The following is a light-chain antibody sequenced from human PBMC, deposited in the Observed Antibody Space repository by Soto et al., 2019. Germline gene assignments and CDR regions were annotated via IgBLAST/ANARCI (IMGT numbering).Light chain of an antibody. CDR2: WAS. CDR3: QQYYSTPPT. CDR1: QSVLYSSNNKNY. V-gene: IGKV4-1*01. Sequence: DIVMTQSPDSLAVSLGERATINCKSSQSVLYSSNNKNYLAWYQKKPGPPPKLLIYWASTRESGVPDRFSGSGSGTDFPLTISSLPAEDVAVYYCQQYYSTPPTFGGGTKVEIK. J-gene: IGKJ4*01.